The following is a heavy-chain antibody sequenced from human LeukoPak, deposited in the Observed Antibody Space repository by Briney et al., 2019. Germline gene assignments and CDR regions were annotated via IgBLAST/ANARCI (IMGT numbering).Heavy chain of an antibody. V-gene: IGHV1-69*06. Sequence: ASVKVSCKASGGTLSKYGISWLRQAPGQGLEWMGRIIPIFGPALYAPQFKGRVTITADTSTETAYVEVTSLISEDTAAYFCATDPHSDFWTGYYWDSWGQGTLVTVSS. J-gene: IGHJ4*02. D-gene: IGHD3/OR15-3a*01. CDR2: IIPIFGPA. CDR1: GGTLSKYG. CDR3: ATDPHSDFWTGYYWDS.